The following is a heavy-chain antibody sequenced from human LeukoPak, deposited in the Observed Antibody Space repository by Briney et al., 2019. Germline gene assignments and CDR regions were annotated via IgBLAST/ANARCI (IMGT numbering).Heavy chain of an antibody. CDR3: AKAGDSRPMYYFDY. CDR1: GFTFSSYA. CDR2: ISGSGGST. V-gene: IGHV3-23*01. J-gene: IGHJ4*02. D-gene: IGHD3-22*01. Sequence: GGSLRLSCAASGFTFSSYAMSWVRQAPGKGLEWVSAISGSGGSTYYADSVKGRFTISRDNSKNTLYLQMNSLRAEDTGVYYCAKAGDSRPMYYFDYWGQGTLVTVSS.